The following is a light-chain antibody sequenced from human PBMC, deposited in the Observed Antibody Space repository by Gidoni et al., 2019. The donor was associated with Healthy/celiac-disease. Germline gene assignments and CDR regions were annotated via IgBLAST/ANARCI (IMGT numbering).Light chain of an antibody. CDR3: QTWGTGFGL. V-gene: IGLV4-69*01. J-gene: IGLJ2*01. Sequence: QLVLTQSPSASASLGASVKLTCTLSSGHSSYAIAWHQQQPEKGPRYLMKLNSDGSHSKGDGIPDRFSGSRSGAERYLTISSLQSEDEADYYFQTWGTGFGLFGGGTKLTVL. CDR2: LNSDGSH. CDR1: SGHSSYA.